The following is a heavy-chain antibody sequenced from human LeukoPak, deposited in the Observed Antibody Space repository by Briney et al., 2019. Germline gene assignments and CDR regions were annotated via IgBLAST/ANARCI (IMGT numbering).Heavy chain of an antibody. D-gene: IGHD3-10*01. CDR2: IRYDGSNK. CDR1: DFSFSSYG. Sequence: GGSLRLSCAASDFSFSSYGMHWVRQAPGKGLEWVAFIRYDGSNKHYADSVKGRFIISRDNSKNTLYLQMNSLRAEDTAVYYCARDSGRLLWFGELFFDAFDIWGQGTMVTVSS. J-gene: IGHJ3*02. V-gene: IGHV3-30*02. CDR3: ARDSGRLLWFGELFFDAFDI.